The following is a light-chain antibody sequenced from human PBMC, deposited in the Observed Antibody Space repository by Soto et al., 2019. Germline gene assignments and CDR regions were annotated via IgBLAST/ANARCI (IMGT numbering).Light chain of an antibody. CDR2: ATS. CDR3: QQDGASPPGK. CDR1: ESVGSNF. J-gene: IGKJ4*02. V-gene: IGKV3-20*01. Sequence: EIVLTQSPDTLSLSPGERATLSCRASESVGSNFLAWYQQRPGQTPRLLIYATSIRATGIPDRFSGRGSGTDFTLKISSLGTEDLAVYYCQQDGASPPGKFGGGTRVDIK.